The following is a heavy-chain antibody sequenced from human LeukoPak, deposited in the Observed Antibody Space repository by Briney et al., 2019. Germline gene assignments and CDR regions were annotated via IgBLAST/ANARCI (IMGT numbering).Heavy chain of an antibody. CDR1: GFTFSSYA. J-gene: IGHJ6*03. CDR2: ISSDGSNK. CDR3: ARGYSSVLMGYYYMDV. D-gene: IGHD6-25*01. V-gene: IGHV3-30*04. Sequence: GGSLRLSCAASGFTFSSYAMHWVRQAPGKGLEWVAVISSDGSNKYYADSVKGRFTISRDNAKNSLYLQMNSLRAEDTAVYYCARGYSSVLMGYYYMDVWGKGTTVTISS.